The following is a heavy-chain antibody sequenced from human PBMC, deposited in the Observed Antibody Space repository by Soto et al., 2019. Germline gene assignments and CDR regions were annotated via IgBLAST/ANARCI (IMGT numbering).Heavy chain of an antibody. J-gene: IGHJ6*02. D-gene: IGHD2-2*01. V-gene: IGHV5-51*01. CDR1: GYSLTSYW. Sequence: PVESLKISCNGSGYSLTSYWSGWVRQIPGKGLEWMGIIYPGDSETRYCPSFQGQVTISADKSISTAYLQWSILKASDTAMYYCARARFCGRSSCSGALSGMEVWDQGTTVTVS. CDR3: ARARFCGRSSCSGALSGMEV. CDR2: IYPGDSET.